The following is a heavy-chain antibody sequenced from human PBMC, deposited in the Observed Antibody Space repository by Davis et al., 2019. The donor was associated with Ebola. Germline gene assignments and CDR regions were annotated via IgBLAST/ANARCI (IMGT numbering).Heavy chain of an antibody. CDR1: GFTFSNSW. CDR2: IKSDGSHI. V-gene: IGHV3-7*01. Sequence: PGGSLRLSCAASGFTFSNSWMSWVRQSPGKGLEWVANIKSDGSHIYYVDSVKGRFTISRDNAKNSLYLQMNNLRADDTAVYYCASLEWAKPNYWGQGTLVTVSS. D-gene: IGHD3-3*01. J-gene: IGHJ4*02. CDR3: ASLEWAKPNY.